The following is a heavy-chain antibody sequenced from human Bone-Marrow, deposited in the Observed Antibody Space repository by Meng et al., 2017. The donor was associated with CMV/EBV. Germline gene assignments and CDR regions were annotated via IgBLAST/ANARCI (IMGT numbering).Heavy chain of an antibody. Sequence: GSLRLSCTVSGGSISSYYWNWIRQPPGKGLEWIGYIYYSGSTNYSPSLKSRVTISVDTSKNQFSLKLSSVTAADTAMYYCARDLRVTGGFDTWGQGTMVTVSS. D-gene: IGHD2-21*02. V-gene: IGHV4-59*01. CDR1: GGSISSYY. CDR2: IYYSGST. J-gene: IGHJ3*02. CDR3: ARDLRVTGGFDT.